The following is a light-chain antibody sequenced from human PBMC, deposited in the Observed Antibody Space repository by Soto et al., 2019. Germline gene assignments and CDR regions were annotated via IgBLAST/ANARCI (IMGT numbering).Light chain of an antibody. Sequence: QSALTQPASVTGSPGQSITISCTGTSSDVGGSNHVSWYQQLPGNAPKLIIYEVNHRPSGVSNRFSGSKSGSTASLTISRLQGEDEAHYYCSSYTAISSLDIVFGGGTKLTVL. V-gene: IGLV2-14*01. CDR2: EVN. CDR3: SSYTAISSLDIV. J-gene: IGLJ2*01. CDR1: SSDVGGSNH.